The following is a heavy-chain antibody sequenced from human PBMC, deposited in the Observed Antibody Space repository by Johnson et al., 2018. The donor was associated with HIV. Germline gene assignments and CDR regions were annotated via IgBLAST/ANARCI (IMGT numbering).Heavy chain of an antibody. CDR1: GFTFSSYA. V-gene: IGHV3-30*04. D-gene: IGHD6-19*01. CDR2: ISYDGSNK. Sequence: QVQLVESGGGVVQPGRSLRLSCAASGFTFSSYAMHWVRQAPGKGLEWVAVISYDGSNKYYADSVKGRFTISRDNSKNTLYLQMNSLRAEDTALYYCARVHPISSGWYIGAFDIWGQGTMVTVSS. J-gene: IGHJ3*02. CDR3: ARVHPISSGWYIGAFDI.